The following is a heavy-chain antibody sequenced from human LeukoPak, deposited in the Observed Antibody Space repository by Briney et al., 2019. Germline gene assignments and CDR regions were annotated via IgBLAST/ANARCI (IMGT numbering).Heavy chain of an antibody. CDR3: AKDSSSSAWGRFDY. CDR2: IGGSDGRT. CDR1: GFTFSSYS. J-gene: IGHJ4*02. D-gene: IGHD3-22*01. Sequence: GGSLRLSCAASGFTFSSYSMNWVRQAPGKGLEWVSGIGGSDGRTYYADSVKGRFTISRDNSMNTLYLQMFSLTAEDTAVYYCAKDSSSSAWGRFDYWGQGTLVTVSS. V-gene: IGHV3-23*01.